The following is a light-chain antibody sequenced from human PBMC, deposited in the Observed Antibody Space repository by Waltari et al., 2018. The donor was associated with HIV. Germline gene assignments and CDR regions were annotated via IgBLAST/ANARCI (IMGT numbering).Light chain of an antibody. Sequence: EIVMTQSPATLSVSPGERVTLSCRASQSVGSHLAWYQQKPGQAPRLLIYAASPRATGIPARFSGSASGTEFTLTISSLQSEDFAVYYCQHYNNWPPMYTFGQGTKLEIK. J-gene: IGKJ2*01. CDR1: QSVGSH. CDR2: AAS. CDR3: QHYNNWPPMYT. V-gene: IGKV3-15*01.